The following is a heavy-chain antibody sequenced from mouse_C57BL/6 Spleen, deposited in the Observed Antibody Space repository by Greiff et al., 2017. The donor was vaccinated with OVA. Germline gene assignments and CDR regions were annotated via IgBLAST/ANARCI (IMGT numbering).Heavy chain of an antibody. D-gene: IGHD2-2*01. V-gene: IGHV5-6*01. Sequence: EVKLMESGGDLVKPGGSLKLSCAASGFTFSSYGMSWVRQTPDKRLEWVATISSGGSYTYYPDSVKGRFTISRDNATNTLYLQMSSLKSEDTAMYYCSRQGGTMVTTYAMDYWGQGTSVTVSS. CDR3: SRQGGTMVTTYAMDY. CDR2: ISSGGSYT. CDR1: GFTFSSYG. J-gene: IGHJ4*01.